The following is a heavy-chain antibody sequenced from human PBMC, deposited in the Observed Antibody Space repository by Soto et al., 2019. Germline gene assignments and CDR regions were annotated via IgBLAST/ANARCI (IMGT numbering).Heavy chain of an antibody. D-gene: IGHD5-18*01. J-gene: IGHJ4*02. CDR1: GGSISSGGYS. CDR2: ISHSGST. CDR3: ARGAAMVDY. V-gene: IGHV4-30-2*01. Sequence: QLQLQESGSGLVKPSQTLSLTCAVSGGSISSGGYSWSWIRQPPGKGLECIGYISHSGSTYYNPALMSRVTISLDRSKIQFSLKLSSVTAADTAVYYCARGAAMVDYWGQGTLVTVSS.